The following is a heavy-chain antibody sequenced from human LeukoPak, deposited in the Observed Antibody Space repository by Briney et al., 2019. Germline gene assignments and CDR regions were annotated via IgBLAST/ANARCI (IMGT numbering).Heavy chain of an antibody. CDR2: IYYSGST. CDR1: GGSISSGGYS. V-gene: IGHV4-30-2*01. J-gene: IGHJ5*02. CDR3: ARGVQYVVSQHGNWFDP. Sequence: SETLSLTCAVSGGSISSGGYSWSWVRQPPGKGLEWIGYIYYSGSTYYNPSLKSRVTISVDRSKNQFSLKLSSVTAADTAVYYCARGVQYVVSQHGNWFDPWGQGTLVTVSS. D-gene: IGHD1-1*01.